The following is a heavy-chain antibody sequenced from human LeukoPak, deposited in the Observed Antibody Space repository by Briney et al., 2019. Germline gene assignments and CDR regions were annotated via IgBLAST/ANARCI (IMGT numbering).Heavy chain of an antibody. D-gene: IGHD3-22*01. Sequence: GGSLRLSCAASGFTFSTYSMNWVRQAPGKGLEWVSYISSSSSTIYYADSVKGRFTISRDNAKNSLYLQMNSLRAEDTAVYYCARAGSDSSGYYYYYYYYMDVWGKGTTVTISS. CDR2: ISSSSSTI. J-gene: IGHJ6*03. V-gene: IGHV3-48*01. CDR1: GFTFSTYS. CDR3: ARAGSDSSGYYYYYYYYMDV.